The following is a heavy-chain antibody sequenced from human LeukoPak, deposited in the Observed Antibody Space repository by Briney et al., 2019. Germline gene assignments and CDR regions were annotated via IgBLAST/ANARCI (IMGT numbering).Heavy chain of an antibody. CDR3: ALGGGYFDY. D-gene: IGHD2-15*01. V-gene: IGHV4-34*01. CDR1: GGSFSGYY. CDR2: INHSGNT. Sequence: SETLSLTCAVYGGSFSGYYWSWIRQPPGTGLEWIGEINHSGNTYYNPSLKSRITISLDRPKNQFSLKLSSVTAADTAVYYCALGGGYFDYWGQGTLVTVSS. J-gene: IGHJ4*02.